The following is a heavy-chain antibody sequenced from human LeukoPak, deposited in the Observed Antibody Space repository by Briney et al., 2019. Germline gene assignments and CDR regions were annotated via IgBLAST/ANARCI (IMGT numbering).Heavy chain of an antibody. J-gene: IGHJ4*02. CDR2: INPNSGGT. D-gene: IGHD2-15*01. Sequence: ASVKVSCKASGYTFTGYYMHWVRQAPGQGLEWMGWINPNSGGTNYAQKFQGRITMTRDTSISTAYMELSRLRSDDTAVYYCARGPIVVVVAATLRDGGDFDYWGQGTLVTVSS. CDR3: ARGPIVVVVAATLRDGGDFDY. V-gene: IGHV1-2*02. CDR1: GYTFTGYY.